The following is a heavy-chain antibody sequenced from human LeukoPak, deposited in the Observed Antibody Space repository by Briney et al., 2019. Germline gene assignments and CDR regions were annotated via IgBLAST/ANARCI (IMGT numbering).Heavy chain of an antibody. CDR2: IYYSGST. D-gene: IGHD3-10*01. V-gene: IGHV4-59*08. CDR1: GGSISSYY. CDR3: ARRGMVRGVNMPYYYYGMDV. J-gene: IGHJ6*02. Sequence: SETLSLTCTVSGGSISSYYWSWIRQPPGKGLEWIGYIYYSGSTNYNPSLKSRVTISVDTSKNQFSLKLSSVTAADTAVHYCARRGMVRGVNMPYYYYGMDVWGQGTTVTVSS.